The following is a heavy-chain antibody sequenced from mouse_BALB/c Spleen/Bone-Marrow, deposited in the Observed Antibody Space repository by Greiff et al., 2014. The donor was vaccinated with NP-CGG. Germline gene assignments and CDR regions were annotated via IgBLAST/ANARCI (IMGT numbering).Heavy chain of an antibody. J-gene: IGHJ4*01. V-gene: IGHV5-17*02. D-gene: IGHD2-4*01. Sequence: DVKLQESGGGLVQPGGSRKLSCAASGFTFSSFGMHWVRQAPEKGLEWVAYISNGSSTIYYADTVKGRFTISRGNPKNTLFLQMTSLRSEDTAMYYCARKGAMITHYYAMDYWGQGTSVTVSS. CDR3: ARKGAMITHYYAMDY. CDR2: ISNGSSTI. CDR1: GFTFSSFG.